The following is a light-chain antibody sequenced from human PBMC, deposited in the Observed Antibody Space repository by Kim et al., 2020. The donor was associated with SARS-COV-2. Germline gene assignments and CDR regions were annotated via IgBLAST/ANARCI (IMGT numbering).Light chain of an antibody. CDR1: KLGDKY. V-gene: IGLV3-1*01. J-gene: IGLJ3*02. Sequence: SYELTQPPSVSVSPGQTASITCSGDKLGDKYACWYQQKPGQSPVLVIYQDSKRPSGIPERFSGSNSGNTATLTISGTQAMDEADYYSQAWDSSTEGFGGGTQLTVL. CDR2: QDS. CDR3: QAWDSSTEG.